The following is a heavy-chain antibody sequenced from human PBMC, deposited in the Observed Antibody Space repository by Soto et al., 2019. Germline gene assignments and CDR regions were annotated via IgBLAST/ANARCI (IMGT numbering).Heavy chain of an antibody. CDR3: ASVTFGGVVLAH. J-gene: IGHJ4*02. V-gene: IGHV4-59*01. D-gene: IGHD3-16*01. Sequence: SETLSLTCSVSADSFSKYYWTWIRQPPGEGLEWIGYIYFNGNTNYNPSLKGRVTISIDTSKKQFSLNLSSVTAADTAVYYCASVTFGGVVLAHWGQGTLVTVSS. CDR1: ADSFSKYY. CDR2: IYFNGNT.